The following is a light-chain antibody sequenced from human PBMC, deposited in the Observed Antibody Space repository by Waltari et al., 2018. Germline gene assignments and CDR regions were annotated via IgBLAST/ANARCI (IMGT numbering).Light chain of an antibody. CDR1: SSAVGGSNY. CDR3: CSYTSINTLYV. CDR2: DVS. V-gene: IGLV2-14*01. J-gene: IGLJ1*01. Sequence: QSALTQPASVSGSPGQSITISCPGTSSAVGGSNYVSLYQQHPGKAPKIMISDVSYRPSGVSNRFSGSKSGNTASLTISGLQAEDEADYYCCSYTSINTLYVFGTGTKVTVL.